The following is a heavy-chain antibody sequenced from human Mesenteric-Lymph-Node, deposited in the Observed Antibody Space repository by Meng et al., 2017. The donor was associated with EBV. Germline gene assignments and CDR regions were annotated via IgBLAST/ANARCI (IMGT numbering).Heavy chain of an antibody. Sequence: QRQLQEAGPRLVKPSGTLSLTCTCSGGSLRRSNYYWGWIRQPPGEGLEWIGSIYYSGSTPYTPSLKSRVTISEDTSKNQFSLKVSSVIAADTAVYYCARREASSPGWFDPWGQGTLVTVSS. CDR3: ARREASSPGWFDP. D-gene: IGHD6-13*01. J-gene: IGHJ5*02. CDR2: IYYSGST. CDR1: GGSLRRSNYY. V-gene: IGHV4-39*01.